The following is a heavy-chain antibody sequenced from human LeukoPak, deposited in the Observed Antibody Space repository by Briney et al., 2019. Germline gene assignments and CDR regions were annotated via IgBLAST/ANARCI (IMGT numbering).Heavy chain of an antibody. J-gene: IGHJ4*02. CDR1: GFIFNNYA. CDR3: AKDNRRHYTSGPNPDSLH. D-gene: IGHD6-19*01. Sequence: GGSLRLSCADSGFIFNNYAMHWVRQPPGKGLEWVSGISWNSGSIDYADSVKGRFTISRDNAKNSLYLQMNSLRVEDTAFYYCAKDNRRHYTSGPNPDSLHWGQGALVTVSS. V-gene: IGHV3-9*01. CDR2: ISWNSGSI.